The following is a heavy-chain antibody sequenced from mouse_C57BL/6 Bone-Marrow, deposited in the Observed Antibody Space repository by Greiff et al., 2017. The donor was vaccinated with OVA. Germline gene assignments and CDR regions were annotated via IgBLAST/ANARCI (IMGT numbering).Heavy chain of an antibody. CDR3: AREVGRY. CDR2: INPSTGGT. Sequence: EVKLMESGPELVKPGASVKISCKASGYSFTGYYMNWVKQSPEKSLEWIGEINPSTGGTTYNQKFKAKATLTVDKSSSTAYMQLKSLTSEDSAVYYCAREVGRYWGQGTTLTVSS. D-gene: IGHD4-1*01. CDR1: GYSFTGYY. J-gene: IGHJ2*01. V-gene: IGHV1-42*01.